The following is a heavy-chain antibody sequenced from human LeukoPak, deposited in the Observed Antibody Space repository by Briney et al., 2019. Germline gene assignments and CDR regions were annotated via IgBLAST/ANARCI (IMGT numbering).Heavy chain of an antibody. Sequence: ASETLSLTCSVSSGSISDSNFYWGWIRQPPGKGLEWIGSIYYSGSTYYNPSLKSRVTISVDTSKNQFSLKLSSVTAADTAVYYCARDDPHNWNDPGLDYWGQGTLVTVSS. V-gene: IGHV4-39*07. CDR2: IYYSGST. J-gene: IGHJ4*02. CDR3: ARDDPHNWNDPGLDY. D-gene: IGHD1-20*01. CDR1: SGSISDSNFY.